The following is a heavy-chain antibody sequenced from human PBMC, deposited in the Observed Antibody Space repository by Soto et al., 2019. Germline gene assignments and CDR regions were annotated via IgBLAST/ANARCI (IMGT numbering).Heavy chain of an antibody. CDR3: TRAMVTAIYAFDI. J-gene: IGHJ3*02. D-gene: IGHD2-21*02. CDR2: IKQDGSEK. V-gene: IGHV3-7*01. Sequence: HPGGSLRLSCAASGFTFSSYWMSWVRQAPGKGLEWVANIKQDGSEKYYVDSVKGRFTISRDNAKNSLYLQMNSLRAEDTAVYYCTRAMVTAIYAFDIWGHGTMVTVSS. CDR1: GFTFSSYW.